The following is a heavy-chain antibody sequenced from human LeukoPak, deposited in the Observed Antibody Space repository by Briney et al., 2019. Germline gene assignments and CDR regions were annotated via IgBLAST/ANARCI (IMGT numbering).Heavy chain of an antibody. D-gene: IGHD6-13*01. J-gene: IGHJ4*02. CDR1: GYTFTSYG. Sequence: GASVKVSCKASGYTFTSYGISWVRQAPGQGLEWMGWISAYNGNTNYEQKYQGRVTTTTDTSTSTAYMELRSLTSDDTAVYFCARDFSSVLGSNWYRPFDYWGQGTLVTVSS. CDR2: ISAYNGNT. CDR3: ARDFSSVLGSNWYRPFDY. V-gene: IGHV1-18*01.